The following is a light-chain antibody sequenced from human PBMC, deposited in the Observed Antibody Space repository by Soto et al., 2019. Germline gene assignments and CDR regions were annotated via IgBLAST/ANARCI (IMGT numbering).Light chain of an antibody. CDR2: EVS. CDR1: SSDVGSYNL. J-gene: IGLJ2*01. CDR3: CSYAGSSTLVV. Sequence: QSVLTQPASVSGSPGQSITISCTGTSSDVGSYNLVSWYQQHPGKAPKLMIYEVSKRPSGVSNRFSASKSGNTASLTISGVQAEDEADYHCCSYAGSSTLVVFGGGTKLTVL. V-gene: IGLV2-23*02.